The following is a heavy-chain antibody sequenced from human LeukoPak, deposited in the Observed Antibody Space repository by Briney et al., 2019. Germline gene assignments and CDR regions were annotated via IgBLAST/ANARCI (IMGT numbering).Heavy chain of an antibody. V-gene: IGHV4-59*01. CDR1: GGSISSYY. CDR3: PRVTPYYDFWSGYYISPYYFAY. J-gene: IGHJ4*02. CDR2: IYYSGGN. Sequence: SETLSLTCTVSGGSISSYYWSWIRQPPGQGLEWMGYIYYSGGNNYNPSLKRRVTISVDTSMNQFSLKLSSVTAADTAVYYCPRVTPYYDFWSGYYISPYYFAYWGQGTLVTVSS. D-gene: IGHD3-3*01.